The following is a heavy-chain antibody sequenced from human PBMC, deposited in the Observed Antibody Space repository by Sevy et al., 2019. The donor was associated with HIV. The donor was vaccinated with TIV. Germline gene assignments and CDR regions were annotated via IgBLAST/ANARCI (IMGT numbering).Heavy chain of an antibody. J-gene: IGHJ4*02. D-gene: IGHD4-17*01. CDR1: GFSFSSYE. CDR2: ISNSGSSV. CDR3: ARDLPPSATTVAHFDC. Sequence: GGSLRLSCAASGFSFSSYEMNWVRQAPGKGLEWLSYISNSGSSVYYSDSVRGRFTISRDNARNSLYLQMNSLRAEDTAAYYCARDLPPSATTVAHFDCWGQGTLVTVSS. V-gene: IGHV3-48*03.